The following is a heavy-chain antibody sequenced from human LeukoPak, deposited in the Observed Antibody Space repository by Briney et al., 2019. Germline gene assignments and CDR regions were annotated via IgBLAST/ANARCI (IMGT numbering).Heavy chain of an antibody. J-gene: IGHJ4*02. D-gene: IGHD5-18*01. CDR1: GGSFSGYY. CDR2: INHSGST. CDR3: ARSSLPDTAMAPDY. Sequence: PSETLSLTCAVLGGSFSGYYWSWIRQPPGKGLEWIGEINHSGSTSYNPSLKSRVSISVDTSKNQFSLKLSSVTAADTAVYYCARSSLPDTAMAPDYWGQGTLVTVSS. V-gene: IGHV4-34*01.